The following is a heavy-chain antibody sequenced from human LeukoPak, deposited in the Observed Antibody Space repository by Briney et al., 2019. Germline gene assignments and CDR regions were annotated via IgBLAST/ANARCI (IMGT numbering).Heavy chain of an antibody. D-gene: IGHD3-3*01. V-gene: IGHV4-59*01. CDR2: IYYSGST. CDR1: GGSISSYY. J-gene: IGHJ4*02. CDR3: ARVSTRFLEWLYLDY. Sequence: PSETLSLTCTVSGGSISSYYWSWIRQPPGKGLEWIGYIYYSGSTNYNPSLKSRVTISVDTSKNQFSLKLSSVTAADTAVYYCARVSTRFLEWLYLDYWGQGTLVTVSS.